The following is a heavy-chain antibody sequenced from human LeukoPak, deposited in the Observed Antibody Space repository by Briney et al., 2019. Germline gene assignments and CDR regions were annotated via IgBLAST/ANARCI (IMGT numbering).Heavy chain of an antibody. J-gene: IGHJ4*02. CDR2: IYSSGSS. CDR3: ARDGGNSPFDG. CDR1: GCSFSSYY. D-gene: IGHD4-23*01. V-gene: IGHV4-4*09. Sequence: SETLSLTCTVSGCSFSSYYWSWIRQPPGKGLEYIGYIYSSGSSNYNPSLRSRVTISVHTSKNQFSLKPSSVTAADTAVDYGARDGGNSPFDGWGQETPVTVSS.